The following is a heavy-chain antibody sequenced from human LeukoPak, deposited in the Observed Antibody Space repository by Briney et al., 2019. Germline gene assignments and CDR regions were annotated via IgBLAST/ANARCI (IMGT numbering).Heavy chain of an antibody. D-gene: IGHD3-22*01. Sequence: GGSLRLSCAASGFTFSSYGMHWVRQAPGKGLEWVAFIRYDGSNKYYADSVKGRFTISRDNSKNTLYLQMNSLRAEDTAVYYCAKDHYYYDSSGYYSHYWGQGTLVTVSS. CDR1: GFTFSSYG. CDR2: IRYDGSNK. J-gene: IGHJ4*02. CDR3: AKDHYYYDSSGYYSHY. V-gene: IGHV3-30*02.